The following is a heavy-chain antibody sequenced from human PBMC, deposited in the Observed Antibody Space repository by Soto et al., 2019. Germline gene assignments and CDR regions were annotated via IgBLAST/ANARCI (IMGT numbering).Heavy chain of an antibody. Sequence: QVQLVESGGGVVQPGRSLRLSCAASGFTFSSYGMHWVRQAPGKGLEWVAVISYDGSNKYYADSVKGRFTISRDNSKKTLYLQMKGLRAEDTAVYYCAKARAGYSSSWPTDYWGQGTLVTVSS. CDR1: GFTFSSYG. D-gene: IGHD6-13*01. CDR2: ISYDGSNK. J-gene: IGHJ4*02. CDR3: AKARAGYSSSWPTDY. V-gene: IGHV3-30*18.